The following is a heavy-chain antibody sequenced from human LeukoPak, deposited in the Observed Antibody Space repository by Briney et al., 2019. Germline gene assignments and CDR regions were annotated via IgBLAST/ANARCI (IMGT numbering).Heavy chain of an antibody. Sequence: SQTLSLTCTVSGGSISSGGYYWSWIRQHPGKGLEWIGYIYYSGSTYYNPSLKSRVTISVDTSKNQFSLKLSSVTAADTAVYYCARLYFDSTYYFDYWGQGTLVTVSS. D-gene: IGHD3-9*01. CDR3: ARLYFDSTYYFDY. CDR2: IYYSGST. J-gene: IGHJ4*02. CDR1: GGSISSGGYY. V-gene: IGHV4-31*03.